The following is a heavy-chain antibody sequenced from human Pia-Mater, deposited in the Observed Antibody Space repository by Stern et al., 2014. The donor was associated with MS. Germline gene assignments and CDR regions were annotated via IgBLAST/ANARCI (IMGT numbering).Heavy chain of an antibody. CDR1: GASVRSSGFY. CDR2: IYYTGTT. Sequence: QVQLQESGPGLLKPSETLSLTCTVSGASVRSSGFYWGWIRQPPGKGLEXIGSIYYTGTTDYNPSLKSRAPLSIDTSQNPFSLKLRSVPAADTAVYYCARHVDGIGLYYFDYWGQGTLVTVSS. J-gene: IGHJ4*02. CDR3: ARHVDGIGLYYFDY. V-gene: IGHV4-39*01.